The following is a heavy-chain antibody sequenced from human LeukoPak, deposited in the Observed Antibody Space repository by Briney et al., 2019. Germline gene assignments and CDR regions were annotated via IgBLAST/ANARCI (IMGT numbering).Heavy chain of an antibody. V-gene: IGHV4-34*01. D-gene: IGHD2-15*01. CDR3: ARYRGVVGIDY. J-gene: IGHJ4*02. CDR2: INHSGNT. CDR1: GESFSGYY. Sequence: SETLSLTCAVYGESFSGYYWNWIRQPPGKGLEWIGEINHSGNTKYNPSLKSRVTISADTSKNQFSLKLSSVTAADTAVYYCARYRGVVGIDYWGQGTLVAVSS.